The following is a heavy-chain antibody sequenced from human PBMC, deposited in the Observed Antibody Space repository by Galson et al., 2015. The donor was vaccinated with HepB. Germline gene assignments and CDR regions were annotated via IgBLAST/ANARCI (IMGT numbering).Heavy chain of an antibody. D-gene: IGHD4-17*01. CDR3: AKEMTTRAEDYYGMDV. V-gene: IGHV3-23*01. CDR1: GFTFSSYA. J-gene: IGHJ6*02. CDR2: ITGSGGGT. Sequence: SLRLSCAASGFTFSSYAMSWVRQAPGKGLEWVSAITGSGGGTYYADSVKGRFTISRDNSKNTLYLQMNSRRAEDTAVYYCAKEMTTRAEDYYGMDVWGQGTTVTVSS.